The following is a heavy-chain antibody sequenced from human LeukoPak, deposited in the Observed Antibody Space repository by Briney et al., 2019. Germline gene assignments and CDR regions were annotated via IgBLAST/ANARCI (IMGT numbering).Heavy chain of an antibody. Sequence: GGSLRLSCATSGFTFSSYAMHWVRQAPGTGLEWVANIKLDGSEKYYADSVKGRFTISRDNAKNSLYLQMNSPRAEDTAVYYCARIGEDTATSFFDYWGQGTLVTVSS. CDR3: ARIGEDTATSFFDY. CDR1: GFTFSSYA. D-gene: IGHD5-18*01. J-gene: IGHJ4*02. V-gene: IGHV3-7*01. CDR2: IKLDGSEK.